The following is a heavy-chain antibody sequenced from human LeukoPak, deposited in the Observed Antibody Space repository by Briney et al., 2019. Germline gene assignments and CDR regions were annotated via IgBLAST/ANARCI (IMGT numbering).Heavy chain of an antibody. D-gene: IGHD3-10*01. CDR1: GGSISSYY. CDR3: VGGLWGYYGSGTIYYYGMDV. CDR2: IYDSGST. J-gene: IGHJ6*02. V-gene: IGHV4-59*01. Sequence: SETLSLTCTVSGGSISSYYWSWIRQPPGKGLEWIGYIYDSGSTNYNPSLKSRVTISVDTSKNQFSLKLSSVTAADTAVYYCVGGLWGYYGSGTIYYYGMDVWGQGTTVTVSS.